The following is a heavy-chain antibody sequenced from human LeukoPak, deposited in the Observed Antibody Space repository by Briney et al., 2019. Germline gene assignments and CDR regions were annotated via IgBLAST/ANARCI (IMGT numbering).Heavy chain of an antibody. CDR2: FDPEDGET. Sequence: ASVKVSCKVSGYTLTELSMHWVRQAPGKGLEWMGGFDPEDGETIYAQKFQGRVTMTEDTSTDTAYMELSSLRSEDTAVYYCATDWGDCSGGGCYPEYFQHWGQGTLVTVSS. J-gene: IGHJ1*01. CDR3: ATDWGDCSGGGCYPEYFQH. V-gene: IGHV1-24*01. D-gene: IGHD2-15*01. CDR1: GYTLTELS.